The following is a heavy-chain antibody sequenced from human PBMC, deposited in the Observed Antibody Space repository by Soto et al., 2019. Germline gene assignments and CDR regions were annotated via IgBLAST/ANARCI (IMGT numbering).Heavy chain of an antibody. D-gene: IGHD4-4*01. CDR3: AASAREVLAYDYKDTEGLDI. CDR2: IIPLFNVA. CDR1: GGTFSNFA. V-gene: IGHV1-69*01. Sequence: QVQLVQSGPEVKKPGSSVKVSCEASGGTFSNFAVNWVRQAPGQGLEWVGGIIPLFNVAKYAQKFEGRVTIVADASTSTAYMDLSSLTSDDTAVYYCAASAREVLAYDYKDTEGLDIWGQGTMVTVSS. J-gene: IGHJ3*02.